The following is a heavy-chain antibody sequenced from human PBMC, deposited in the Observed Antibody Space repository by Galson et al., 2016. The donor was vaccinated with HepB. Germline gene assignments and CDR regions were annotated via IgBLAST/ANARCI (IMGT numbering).Heavy chain of an antibody. V-gene: IGHV4-4*02. CDR2: IDQSGST. CDR3: ARRYVYCSGTSCYEYFDS. J-gene: IGHJ4*02. D-gene: IGHD2-2*01. CDR1: GGSISSDSW. Sequence: ETLSLTCAVSGGSISSDSWWNWVRQHPGTGLEWIGEIDQSGSTNYNPSLKARLTLSIDKSKSQFSLNLSSVTAADTAVYYCARRYVYCSGTSCYEYFDSWGQGTLVTVSS.